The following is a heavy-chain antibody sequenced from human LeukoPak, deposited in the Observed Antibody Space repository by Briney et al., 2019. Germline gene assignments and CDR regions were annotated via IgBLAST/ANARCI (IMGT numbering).Heavy chain of an antibody. V-gene: IGHV4-30-2*01. CDR1: GGSISSGGYS. CDR2: IYHSGST. Sequence: PSQTLSLTCAVSGGSISSGGYSWSWMRQPPGKRLEWIGYIYHSGSTYYKPSLKSRVTISVDRSKNQFSLKLRSVTDADTAVYYCDRIRLRGPYYYGMDVWGKGTTVTVSS. D-gene: IGHD4-17*01. CDR3: DRIRLRGPYYYGMDV. J-gene: IGHJ6*04.